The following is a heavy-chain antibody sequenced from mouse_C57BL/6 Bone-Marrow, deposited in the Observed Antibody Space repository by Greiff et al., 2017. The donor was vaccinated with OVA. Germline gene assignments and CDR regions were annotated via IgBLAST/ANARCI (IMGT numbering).Heavy chain of an antibody. CDR3: ARRFITTVPGYFDV. V-gene: IGHV1-52*01. CDR2: IDPSDSET. CDR1: GYTFTSYW. D-gene: IGHD1-1*01. J-gene: IGHJ1*03. Sequence: QVQLQQPGAELVRPGSSVKLSCKASGYTFTSYWMHWVKQRPIQGLEWIGNIDPSDSETHYNQKFKDKATLTVDKSSSTAYMQLSSLTSEDSAVYYCARRFITTVPGYFDVWGTGTTVTVSS.